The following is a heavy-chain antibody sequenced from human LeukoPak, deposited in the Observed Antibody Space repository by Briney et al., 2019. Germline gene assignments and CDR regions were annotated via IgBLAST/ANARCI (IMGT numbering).Heavy chain of an antibody. CDR1: GFTFSSYA. CDR3: AKDPFFSTIPPDHWFDP. D-gene: IGHD3-3*01. Sequence: PGGSLRLSCAASGFTFSSYAMSWVRQAPGKGLEWVSAISGSGGSTYYADSVKGRFTISRDNSKNTLYLQMNSLRAEDTAVYYCAKDPFFSTIPPDHWFDPWGQGTLVTVSS. V-gene: IGHV3-23*01. J-gene: IGHJ5*02. CDR2: ISGSGGST.